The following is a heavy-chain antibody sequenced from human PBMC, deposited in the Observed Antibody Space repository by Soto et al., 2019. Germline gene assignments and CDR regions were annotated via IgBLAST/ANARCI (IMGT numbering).Heavy chain of an antibody. CDR3: ARGSYYDFWSGYPAYYGMDV. D-gene: IGHD3-3*01. J-gene: IGHJ6*02. CDR2: INTNTGNP. V-gene: IGHV7-4-1*01. Sequence: ASVKVSCKASGYTITGYYMHWVRKATGQGLEWMGWINTNTGNPTYAQGFTGRFVFSLDTSVSTAYLQICSLKAEDTAVYYCARGSYYDFWSGYPAYYGMDVWGQGTTVTVS. CDR1: GYTITGYY.